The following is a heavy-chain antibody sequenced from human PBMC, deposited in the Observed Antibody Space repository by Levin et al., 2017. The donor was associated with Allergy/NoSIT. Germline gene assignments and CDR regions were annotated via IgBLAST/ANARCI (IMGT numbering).Heavy chain of an antibody. V-gene: IGHV1-69*13. Sequence: ASVKVSCKASGGTFSSYAISWVRQAPGQGLEWMGGIIPIFGTANYAQKFQGRVTITADESTSTAYMELSSLRSEDTAVYYCARGKVATIGDGASFDYWGQGTLVTVSS. CDR1: GGTFSSYA. D-gene: IGHD5-12*01. CDR3: ARGKVATIGDGASFDY. CDR2: IIPIFGTA. J-gene: IGHJ4*02.